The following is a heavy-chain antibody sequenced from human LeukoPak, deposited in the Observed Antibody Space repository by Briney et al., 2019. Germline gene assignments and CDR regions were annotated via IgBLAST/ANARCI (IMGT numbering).Heavy chain of an antibody. J-gene: IGHJ4*02. CDR3: AKHPVVGPSRSSFDY. CDR1: GFNFTNYA. D-gene: IGHD6-19*01. V-gene: IGHV3-23*01. Sequence: GGSLRLSCLGSGFNFTNYAMDWVRQAPGKGLEWVSSITDSGGNTYYADSMRGRFTISRDDSKNTLYLQMNSLRAEDTAVYYCAKHPVVGPSRSSFDYWGQGTLVTVSS. CDR2: ITDSGGNT.